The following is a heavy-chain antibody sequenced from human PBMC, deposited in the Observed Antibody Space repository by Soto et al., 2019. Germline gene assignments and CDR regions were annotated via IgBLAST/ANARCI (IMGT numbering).Heavy chain of an antibody. CDR2: INAGNGNT. CDR3: ARGGLGYCSGGSCPRSWFDP. J-gene: IGHJ5*02. D-gene: IGHD2-15*01. Sequence: ASVKVSCKASGYTFTSYAMHWVRQAPGQRLEWMGWINAGNGNTKYSQKFQGRVTITRDTSASTAYMELSSLRSEDTAVYYCARGGLGYCSGGSCPRSWFDPWGQGTLVTVSS. CDR1: GYTFTSYA. V-gene: IGHV1-3*01.